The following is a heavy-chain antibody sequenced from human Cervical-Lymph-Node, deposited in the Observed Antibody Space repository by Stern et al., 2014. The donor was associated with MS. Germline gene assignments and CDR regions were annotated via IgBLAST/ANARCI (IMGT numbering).Heavy chain of an antibody. CDR1: GFSLTTNGVS. CDR2: IYWDDDT. V-gene: IGHV2-5*02. D-gene: IGHD6-6*01. CDR3: AHRDDWQLDFAY. Sequence: QITLKESGPTLVIPTQTLTLTCTFSGFSLTTNGVSVGWIRQPPGKGLECLALIYWDDDTRYSPSLKSRLTITKDTSKNQVLLTMTNVEPVDTATYYCAHRDDWQLDFAYWGQGILVTVSS. J-gene: IGHJ4*02.